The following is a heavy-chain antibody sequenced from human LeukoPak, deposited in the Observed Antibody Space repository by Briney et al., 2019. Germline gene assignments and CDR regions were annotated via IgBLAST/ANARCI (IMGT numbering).Heavy chain of an antibody. Sequence: PSEALSLTCTVSGGSISSSRYYWGWIRQPPGKGLEWIGSIYYSGTTYYNPSLQSRVTISVDTSKNQSSLKVSSVTAADTAVYYCARASGWNGDYFDYWGQGTLVTASS. V-gene: IGHV4-39*01. CDR3: ARASGWNGDYFDY. J-gene: IGHJ4*02. CDR2: IYYSGTT. D-gene: IGHD6-19*01. CDR1: GGSISSSRYY.